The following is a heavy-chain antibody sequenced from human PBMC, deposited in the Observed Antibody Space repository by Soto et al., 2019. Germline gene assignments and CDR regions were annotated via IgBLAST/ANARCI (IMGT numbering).Heavy chain of an antibody. CDR2: INPNSGGT. V-gene: IGHV1-2*02. J-gene: IGHJ2*01. CDR3: AGDPGIAAAETYWFCDL. CDR1: GYTFTGYY. Sequence: QVQLVQSGAEVKKPGASVKVSCKASGYTFTGYYMHWVRQAPGQGLEWMGWINPNSGGTNYAQKFQGMVTMTRYTSINGADRELSGVVFDDIAVYYCAGDPGIAAAETYWFCDLWGRGTLVTVSS. D-gene: IGHD6-13*01.